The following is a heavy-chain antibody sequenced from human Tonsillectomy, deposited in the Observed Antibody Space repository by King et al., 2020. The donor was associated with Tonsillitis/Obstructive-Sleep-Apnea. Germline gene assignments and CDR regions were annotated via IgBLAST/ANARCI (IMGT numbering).Heavy chain of an antibody. Sequence: VQLVESGGGVVQPGRSLRLSCAASGFIFNSHGMHWVRQAPGKGLEWVAVIWYDGRNKYYVDSVKGRFTISRDNPKNTLYLQMNSLRAEDTAVYYCAREDRLMRYYFDYWGQGTLVTVSS. J-gene: IGHJ4*02. CDR3: AREDRLMRYYFDY. CDR2: IWYDGRNK. V-gene: IGHV3-33*01. CDR1: GFIFNSHG. D-gene: IGHD5-24*01.